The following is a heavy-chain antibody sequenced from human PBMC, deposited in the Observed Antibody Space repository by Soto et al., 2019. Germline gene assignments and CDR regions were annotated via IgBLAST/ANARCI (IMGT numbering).Heavy chain of an antibody. Sequence: QVQLVESGGGVVQPGRSLRLSCAASGFTFSSYGMHWVRQAPGKGLERVAVIWYDGSNKYYADSVKGRFTISRDNSKNTLYLQMNSLRAEDTAVYYCASLSPIDSYGYYGMDVWGQGTTVTVSS. V-gene: IGHV3-33*01. J-gene: IGHJ6*02. CDR3: ASLSPIDSYGYYGMDV. D-gene: IGHD2-21*02. CDR2: IWYDGSNK. CDR1: GFTFSSYG.